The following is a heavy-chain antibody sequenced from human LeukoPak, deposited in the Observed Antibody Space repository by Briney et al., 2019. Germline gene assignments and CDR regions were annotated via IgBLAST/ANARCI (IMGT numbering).Heavy chain of an antibody. J-gene: IGHJ4*02. CDR3: ARSPIGASHKALHFDY. D-gene: IGHD3-16*01. CDR1: GGSISSYY. V-gene: IGHV4-59*01. CDR2: IYYSGST. Sequence: KPSETLSLTCTVSGGSISSYYWSWIRQPPGKGLEWIGYIYYSGSTNYNPSLKSRVTISVDTSKNQFSLKLSSVTAADTAVYYCARSPIGASHKALHFDYWGQGTLVTVSS.